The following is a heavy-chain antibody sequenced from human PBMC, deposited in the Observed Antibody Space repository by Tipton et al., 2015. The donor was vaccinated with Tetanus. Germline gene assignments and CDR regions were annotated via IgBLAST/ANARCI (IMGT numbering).Heavy chain of an antibody. CDR3: ARGGRYDYGVQGWFDH. J-gene: IGHJ5*02. Sequence: TLSLTCTVSGGSISRYYWSWIRQPPGKGLEWIGNIYYSGSTNYNPSLKSRVTISVDTSKNQFSLKLSSVTAADTSVYYCARGGRYDYGVQGWFDHWGQGTLVTVSS. V-gene: IGHV4-59*01. CDR1: GGSISRYY. D-gene: IGHD4-17*01. CDR2: IYYSGST.